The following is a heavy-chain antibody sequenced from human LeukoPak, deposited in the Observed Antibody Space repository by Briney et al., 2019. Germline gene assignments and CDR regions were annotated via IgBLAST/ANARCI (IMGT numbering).Heavy chain of an antibody. J-gene: IGHJ6*02. CDR3: ARFHCSGGSCFPYYYGMDV. Sequence: ASVKVSCKASGYTFTSYDINWVRQATGQGLEWMGWMNPNSGNTGYAQKFQGRVTMTRNTSISTAYMELSSLRSEDTAVYYCARFHCSGGSCFPYYYGMDVWGQGTTVTVSS. D-gene: IGHD2-15*01. CDR1: GYTFTSYD. V-gene: IGHV1-8*01. CDR2: MNPNSGNT.